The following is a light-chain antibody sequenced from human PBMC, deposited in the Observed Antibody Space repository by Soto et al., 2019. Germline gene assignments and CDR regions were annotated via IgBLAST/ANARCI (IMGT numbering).Light chain of an antibody. CDR2: SAS. CDR1: QAINSN. V-gene: IGKV3-11*01. CDR3: QQRSNWPPIT. J-gene: IGKJ5*01. Sequence: DIVITQSPATLSVSPGETASLSCRASQAINSNLAWYQQRPGQAPRLLIYSASTRATGVPARVSGSGSGTDFTLTISSLEPEDFAVYYCQQRSNWPPITFGQGTRLEIK.